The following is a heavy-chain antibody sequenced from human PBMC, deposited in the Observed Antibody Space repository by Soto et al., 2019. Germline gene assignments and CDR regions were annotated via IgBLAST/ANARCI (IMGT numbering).Heavy chain of an antibody. J-gene: IGHJ5*02. CDR1: GGSISSGDYY. CDR2: IYYSGST. V-gene: IGHV4-30-4*01. CDR3: ARVAPPLLGYCSGGSCYSNGNWFDP. D-gene: IGHD2-15*01. Sequence: LALTCTVSGGSISSGDYYWSWIRQPPGKGLEWIGYIYYSGSTYYNPSLKSRVTISVDTSKNQFSLKLSSVTAADTAVYYCARVAPPLLGYCSGGSCYSNGNWFDPWGQGTLVTVSS.